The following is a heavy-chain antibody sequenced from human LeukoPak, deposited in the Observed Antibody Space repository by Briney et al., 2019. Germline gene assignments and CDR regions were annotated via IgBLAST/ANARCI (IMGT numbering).Heavy chain of an antibody. CDR3: ATTPNYGSGSYFDY. CDR2: ISSSSSYI. J-gene: IGHJ4*02. Sequence: GGSLRLSCAASGFTFSSYSMNWVRQAPGKGLEWVSSISSSSSYIYYADSVKGRFTVSRDNAKNSLYLQMNSLRAEDTAVYYCATTPNYGSGSYFDYWGQGTLVTVSS. V-gene: IGHV3-21*01. CDR1: GFTFSSYS. D-gene: IGHD3-10*01.